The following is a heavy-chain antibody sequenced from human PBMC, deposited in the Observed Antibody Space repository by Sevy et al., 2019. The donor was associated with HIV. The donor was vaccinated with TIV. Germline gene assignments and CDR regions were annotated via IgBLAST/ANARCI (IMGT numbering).Heavy chain of an antibody. CDR1: GFTFSNAW. CDR2: IKSKTDGGTT. D-gene: IGHD2-2*02. V-gene: IGHV3-15*01. J-gene: IGHJ6*02. Sequence: GGSLRLSCAASGFTFSNAWMSWVRQAPGKGLEWVGRIKSKTDGGTTDYAAPVKGRFTISRDDSKNTLYLQMNSLKTEDTAVYYCTTDYTLGYCSSTSCYTSVYYAMDVWGQGTTVTVSS. CDR3: TTDYTLGYCSSTSCYTSVYYAMDV.